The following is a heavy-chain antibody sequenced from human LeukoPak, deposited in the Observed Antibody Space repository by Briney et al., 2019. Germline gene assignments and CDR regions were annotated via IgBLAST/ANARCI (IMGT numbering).Heavy chain of an antibody. CDR2: INHSGST. CDR1: GGSLSGYY. D-gene: IGHD2-8*01. J-gene: IGHJ6*03. V-gene: IGHV4-34*01. Sequence: PSETLSLTCAVYGGSLSGYYWSWIRQPPGKGLEWIGEINHSGSTNYNPSLKSRVTISVDTSKNQFSLKLSSVTAADTAVYYCARGAKPVSWYMDVWGKGTTVTVSS. CDR3: ARGAKPVSWYMDV.